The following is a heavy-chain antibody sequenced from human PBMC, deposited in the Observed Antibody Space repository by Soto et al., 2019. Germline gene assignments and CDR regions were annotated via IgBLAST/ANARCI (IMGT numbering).Heavy chain of an antibody. V-gene: IGHV4-38-2*02. CDR1: GYSISSGYY. Sequence: SETLSLTCAVSGYSISSGYYWGWIRQPPGKGLEWIGSIYHSGSTYYNPSLKSRVTISVDTSKNQFSLKLSSVTAADTAVYYCARDGGYCSSTSCYTAYYYGMDVWGQGTTVT. CDR2: IYHSGST. J-gene: IGHJ6*02. D-gene: IGHD2-2*02. CDR3: ARDGGYCSSTSCYTAYYYGMDV.